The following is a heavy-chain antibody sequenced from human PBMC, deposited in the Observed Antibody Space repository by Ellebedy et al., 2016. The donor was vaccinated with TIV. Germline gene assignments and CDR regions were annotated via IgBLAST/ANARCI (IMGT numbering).Heavy chain of an antibody. D-gene: IGHD6-13*01. V-gene: IGHV3-33*08. Sequence: GESLKISCATSGFSFGSYVMHWVRQAAGKGLEWVALIWSDGRYIHYADSVEGRFTISRDNSRNTLSLQMNGLTAEDTAVYYCVREGGGTPSAGIGGFDFWGQGTLVTVSS. CDR3: VREGGGTPSAGIGGFDF. J-gene: IGHJ4*02. CDR1: GFSFGSYV. CDR2: IWSDGRYI.